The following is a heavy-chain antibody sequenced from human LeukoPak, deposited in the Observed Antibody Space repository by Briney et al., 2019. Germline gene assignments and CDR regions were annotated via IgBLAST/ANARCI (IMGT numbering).Heavy chain of an antibody. CDR1: GFTFSSYG. Sequence: GGSLRLSCAASGFTFSSYGMQWVRQAPGKGLEWVAVIWSDGSNKYYGDSVKGRLTISRDNSKNMLYLEMNSLSVEDTAVHYCARRGGGTHCFDIWGQGTMVTVSS. CDR3: ARRGGGTHCFDI. V-gene: IGHV3-33*01. J-gene: IGHJ3*02. CDR2: IWSDGSNK. D-gene: IGHD3-16*01.